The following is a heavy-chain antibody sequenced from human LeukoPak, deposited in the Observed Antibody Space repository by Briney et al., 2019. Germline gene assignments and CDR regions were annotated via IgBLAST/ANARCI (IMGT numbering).Heavy chain of an antibody. D-gene: IGHD4-17*01. CDR1: GFTFNNYA. V-gene: IGHV3-23*01. CDR3: ARDGKDYGDYDFNYGMDV. Sequence: GGSLRLSCAASGFTFNNYALTWVRQTPGKGLECVSAISGDGVSPYYADSVKGRFTISRDNSKNTLYLQMNSLRAEDTAVYYCARDGKDYGDYDFNYGMDVWGPGTTVTVSS. J-gene: IGHJ6*02. CDR2: ISGDGVSP.